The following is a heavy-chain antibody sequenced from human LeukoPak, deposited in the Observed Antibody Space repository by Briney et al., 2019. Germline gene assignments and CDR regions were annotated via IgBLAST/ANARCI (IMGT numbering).Heavy chain of an antibody. CDR1: GYTFTGYY. D-gene: IGHD1-26*01. J-gene: IGHJ4*02. V-gene: IGHV1-2*02. Sequence: GASVKVSCKASGYTFTGYYIHWVRQAPGQGLEWMGWINPNSGGTNYAPKFQGRVNMTRHTSISTAYMELSRLRSHDTAVYYGARDVGATGGFDYWGQGALVTVSS. CDR3: ARDVGATGGFDY. CDR2: INPNSGGT.